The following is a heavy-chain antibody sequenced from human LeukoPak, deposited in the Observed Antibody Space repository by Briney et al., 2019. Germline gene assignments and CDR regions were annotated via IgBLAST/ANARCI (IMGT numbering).Heavy chain of an antibody. CDR2: IKQDGSEK. J-gene: IGHJ4*02. CDR1: AFSFRWYW. Sequence: GGSLRLSCAASAFSFRWYWMSWVRQAPGKGLEWVANIKQDGSEKYYVDSVKGRFTISRDNAKNSLYLQMNSLRAEDTAVYYCARDFPRGGPTDYWGQGTLVTVSS. CDR3: ARDFPRGGPTDY. V-gene: IGHV3-7*01. D-gene: IGHD3-16*01.